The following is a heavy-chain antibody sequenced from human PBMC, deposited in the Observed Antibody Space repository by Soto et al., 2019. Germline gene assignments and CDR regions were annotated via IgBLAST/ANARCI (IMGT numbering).Heavy chain of an antibody. CDR3: ARLWFGEINSGNYYGMDV. J-gene: IGHJ6*02. CDR2: IYHSGST. CDR1: GDSISSSNW. V-gene: IGHV4-4*02. D-gene: IGHD3-10*01. Sequence: QVQLQESSTGLVKPSGTLSLTCAVSGDSISSSNWWSWVRQPPGKGLEWIGEIYHSGSTNYNPSLKSRVTISVDTSKNQFSLKLSSVTAADTAVYYCARLWFGEINSGNYYGMDVWGQGTTVTVSS.